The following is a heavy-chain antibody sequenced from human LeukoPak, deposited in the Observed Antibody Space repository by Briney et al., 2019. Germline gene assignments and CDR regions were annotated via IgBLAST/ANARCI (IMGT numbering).Heavy chain of an antibody. D-gene: IGHD1-1*01. J-gene: IGHJ6*03. CDR3: ARDPYNGAYSEGYYYYYMDV. Sequence: KTGGSLRLSCAAPGITFRNYNMNWVREAPGKGLEGISSITSRSSYTFYADSVKGRFTISRDNAKNSLYLQMNSLRVEDTAISYCARDPYNGAYSEGYYYYYMDVWGKGTTVTVSS. V-gene: IGHV3-21*01. CDR1: GITFRNYN. CDR2: ITSRSSYT.